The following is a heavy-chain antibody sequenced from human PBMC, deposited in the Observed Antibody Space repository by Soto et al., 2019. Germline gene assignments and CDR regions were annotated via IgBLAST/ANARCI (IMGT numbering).Heavy chain of an antibody. J-gene: IGHJ4*02. D-gene: IGHD3-10*01. CDR3: ARGSMVRGPTPFDY. Sequence: SETLSLTCNVSGGSIRSYYWNCIRQPPGKTLEWIGDVYYSGSANYNPSLKSRVTISVDMSKNQFSLKLNSVTAADTAVYYCARGSMVRGPTPFDYWGQGTLVTVSS. V-gene: IGHV4-59*01. CDR2: VYYSGSA. CDR1: GGSIRSYY.